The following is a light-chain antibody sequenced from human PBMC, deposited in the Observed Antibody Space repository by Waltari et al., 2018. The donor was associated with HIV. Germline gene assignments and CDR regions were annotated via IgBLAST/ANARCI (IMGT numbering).Light chain of an antibody. J-gene: IGKJ1*01. CDR2: QAS. V-gene: IGKV1-5*03. CDR1: QSIYKW. Sequence: DIQMTQSPSTLSASIGDRVTITCRASQSIYKWLAWYQQRPGKVPKLLIYQASSLDTDVPTRFSGSGSGTEFNLTIESLQPDDFATYYCQQYHNSGTFGQGTKVETK. CDR3: QQYHNSGT.